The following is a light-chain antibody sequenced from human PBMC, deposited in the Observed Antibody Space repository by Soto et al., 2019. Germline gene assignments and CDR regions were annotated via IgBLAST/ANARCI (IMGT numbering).Light chain of an antibody. J-gene: IGLJ1*01. CDR3: NSYVAGSNVV. Sequence: QSVLTQPPSASGSPGQSVTISCTGTSSDVGKYDYVSWFQHHPGKAPKLIIYEVSKRPSGVPDRFSDSKSGSTASLTVSGLQTEDEADYYCNSYVAGSNVVFGTGTKVTVL. CDR1: SSDVGKYDY. V-gene: IGLV2-8*01. CDR2: EVS.